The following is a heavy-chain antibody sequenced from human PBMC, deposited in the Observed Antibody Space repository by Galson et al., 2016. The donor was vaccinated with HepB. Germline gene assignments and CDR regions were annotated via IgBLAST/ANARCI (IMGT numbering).Heavy chain of an antibody. CDR3: ASAPAATGSDD. Sequence: SLRLSCAASGFTFSGYWMTWVRQAPGKGLEWVANIKQDGSEKYYVDSVKGRFTISRDNAKNLVYLQMNSLRAEDTAMYYCASAPAATGSDDWGQGTLVTVSP. CDR1: GFTFSGYW. D-gene: IGHD1-1*01. V-gene: IGHV3-7*01. CDR2: IKQDGSEK. J-gene: IGHJ4*02.